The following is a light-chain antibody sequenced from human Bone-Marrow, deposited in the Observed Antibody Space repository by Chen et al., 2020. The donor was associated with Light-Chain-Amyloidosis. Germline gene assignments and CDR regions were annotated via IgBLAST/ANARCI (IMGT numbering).Light chain of an antibody. J-gene: IGLJ2*01. V-gene: IGLV3-25*03. CDR3: QSADSSGTYEVI. Sequence: SYELTQPPSVSVSPGQTARITCSGDDLPTKYAYWYQQKQGQAPVLVIHRDTERPSGISERFSGSSSGTTATLTISGVQGENEADYHCQSADSSGTYEVIFGGGTKLTVL. CDR2: RDT. CDR1: DLPTKY.